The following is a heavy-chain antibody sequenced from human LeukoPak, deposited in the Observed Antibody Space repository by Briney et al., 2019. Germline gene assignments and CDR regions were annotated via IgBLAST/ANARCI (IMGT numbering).Heavy chain of an antibody. Sequence: PGGSLRLSCAASGFTFDDYAMHWVRQGPGKGLGWVAGISWSSGSIDYADSVKGRFTISRDDDENSLYLQMNSLRTEDTAFYYCVKDGGGYTYGYDAFDIWGQGTMVTVS. D-gene: IGHD5-18*01. V-gene: IGHV3-9*01. CDR3: VKDGGGYTYGYDAFDI. J-gene: IGHJ3*02. CDR1: GFTFDDYA. CDR2: ISWSSGSI.